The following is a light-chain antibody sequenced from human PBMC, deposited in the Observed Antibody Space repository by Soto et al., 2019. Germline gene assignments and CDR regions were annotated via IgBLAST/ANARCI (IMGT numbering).Light chain of an antibody. Sequence: DIQMTQSPSTLSASVGDRVTITCRASQSISSWLAWYQQKPGKAPKLLIYKASSLESGVPSRFSGSGSGTEFTLTISSLQPDEFATYYCQHYNRYYRTCGQGTQVAI. CDR3: QHYNRYYRT. J-gene: IGKJ1*01. V-gene: IGKV1-5*03. CDR1: QSISSW. CDR2: KAS.